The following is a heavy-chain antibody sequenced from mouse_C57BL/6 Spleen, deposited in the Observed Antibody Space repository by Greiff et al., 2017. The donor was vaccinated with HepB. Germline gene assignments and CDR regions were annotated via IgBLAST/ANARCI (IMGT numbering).Heavy chain of an antibody. CDR3: VGGIWAITTVVATDY. D-gene: IGHD1-1*01. CDR2: IDPNSGGT. Sequence: QVQLKQPGAELVKPGASVKLSCKASGYTFTSYWMHWVKQRPGRGLEWIGRIDPNSGGTKYNEKFKSKATLTVDKPSSTAYMQLSSLTSEDSAVYYCVGGIWAITTVVATDYWGQGTTLTVSS. V-gene: IGHV1-72*01. J-gene: IGHJ2*01. CDR1: GYTFTSYW.